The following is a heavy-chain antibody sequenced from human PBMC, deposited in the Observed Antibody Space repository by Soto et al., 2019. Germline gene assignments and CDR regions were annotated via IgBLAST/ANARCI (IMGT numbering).Heavy chain of an antibody. D-gene: IGHD1-7*01. CDR2: IYRTGST. V-gene: IGHV4-4*02. CDR1: GGSFTSNNW. J-gene: IGHJ4*02. CDR3: ASRDPGTSVDY. Sequence: SETLSLTCAVSGGSFTSNNWWTWVRQPPGQGLEWIGEIYRTGSTSYNPSLKSRVTISLDKSENQFSLKVTSLTAADTAVYYCASRDPGTSVDYWGQGPLVTVSS.